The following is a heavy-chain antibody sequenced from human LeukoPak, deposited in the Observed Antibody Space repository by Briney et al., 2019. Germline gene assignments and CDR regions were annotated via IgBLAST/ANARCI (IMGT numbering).Heavy chain of an antibody. Sequence: SQTLSLTCTVSGGSISSGSYYWSWIRQHPGKGLEWIGYIYYSGSTYYNPSLKSRVTISVDTSKNQFSLKLSSVTAADTAVYYCMIGAGWLSDYWGQGALVTVSS. CDR1: GGSISSGSYY. J-gene: IGHJ4*02. CDR3: MIGAGWLSDY. CDR2: IYYSGST. D-gene: IGHD6-19*01. V-gene: IGHV4-31*03.